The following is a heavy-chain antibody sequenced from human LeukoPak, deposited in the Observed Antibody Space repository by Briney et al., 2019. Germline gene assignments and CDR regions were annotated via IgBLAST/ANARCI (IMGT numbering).Heavy chain of an antibody. CDR2: IYHTGST. J-gene: IGHJ4*02. V-gene: IGHV4-38-2*01. CDR3: ASGGTAVVMALTYYFDT. D-gene: IGHD3-22*01. CDR1: GYSISSGYY. Sequence: SETLSLTCAVSGYSISSGYYWGWIRQPPGKGLEGIGSIYHTGSTYYNPSLQSRVTISLDSPKNQFSLKLTSVTAADTAVYYCASGGTAVVMALTYYFDTWGRGTPVTVSS.